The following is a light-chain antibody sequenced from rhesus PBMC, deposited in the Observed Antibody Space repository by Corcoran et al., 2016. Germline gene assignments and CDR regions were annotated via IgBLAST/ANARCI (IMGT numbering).Light chain of an antibody. CDR2: KAS. J-gene: IGKJ1*01. CDR3: QQYSSRPWT. Sequence: DIQMTQSPSSLSASVGDTVTITCRASQGISSWLACYQQKPGKAPKLLNYKASSLQSGVPSRFSGCGLGTDFTLAISSLLSEDLAPYSCQQYSSRPWTFGQGTKMEIK. CDR1: QGISSW. V-gene: IGKV1-22*01.